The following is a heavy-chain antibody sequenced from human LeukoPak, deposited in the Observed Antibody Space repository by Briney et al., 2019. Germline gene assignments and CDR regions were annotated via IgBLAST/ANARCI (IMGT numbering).Heavy chain of an antibody. V-gene: IGHV1-8*03. J-gene: IGHJ3*02. CDR2: MNPNSGNT. Sequence: ASVKVSCKTSGYTFTRYDINWVRQATGQGLEWMGWMNPNSGNTGYAQKFQGRVTITRNTSISTAYMELSSLRSEDTAVYYCAREFPELEHWAFDIWGQGTMVTVSS. CDR1: GYTFTRYD. CDR3: AREFPELEHWAFDI. D-gene: IGHD1/OR15-1a*01.